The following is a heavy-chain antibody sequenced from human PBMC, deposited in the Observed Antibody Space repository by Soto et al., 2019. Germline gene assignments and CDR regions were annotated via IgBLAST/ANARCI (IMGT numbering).Heavy chain of an antibody. CDR2: IYYSGST. CDR3: ARGYYYDSSGKTNFDY. D-gene: IGHD3-22*01. V-gene: IGHV4-39*01. CDR1: GGSISSSSYY. Sequence: PSETLSLTCTVSGGSISSSSYYWGWIRRPTGKGMERIGRIYYSGSTYYNPSLKSRVIISVDTSKNQFSLKLSSVTAADTVVYYCARGYYYDSSGKTNFDYWGQGTLVTVSS. J-gene: IGHJ4*02.